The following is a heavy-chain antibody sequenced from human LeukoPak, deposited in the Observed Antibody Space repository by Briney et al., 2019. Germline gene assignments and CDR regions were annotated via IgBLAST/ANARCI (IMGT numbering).Heavy chain of an antibody. CDR2: IKSKTDGGTT. D-gene: IGHD1-1*01. Sequence: GGFLKLSCAASGFTFSTYPMYWVRQAPGKGLEWVGRIKSKTDGGTTDYAAPVKGRFTISRDDSKNTLYLQMNSLKTEDTAVYYCTTRTTPTDDYWGQGTLVTVSS. V-gene: IGHV3-15*07. CDR3: TTRTTPTDDY. CDR1: GFTFSTYP. J-gene: IGHJ4*02.